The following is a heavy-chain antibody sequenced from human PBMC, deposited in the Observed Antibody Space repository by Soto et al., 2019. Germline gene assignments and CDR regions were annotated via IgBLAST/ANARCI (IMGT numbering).Heavy chain of an antibody. CDR3: AKEPSGSSNDWYFDL. CDR2: IYYSGST. CDR1: GGSISSGGYY. D-gene: IGHD1-26*01. Sequence: SETLSLTCTVSGGSISSGGYYWSWIRQHPGKRLERIGYIYYSGSTNYNTSLKSRDTISVHTSKNQFSLKLNSVTAADTAVYFCAKEPSGSSNDWYFDLLGRCTLVTVSS. J-gene: IGHJ2*01. V-gene: IGHV4-31*03.